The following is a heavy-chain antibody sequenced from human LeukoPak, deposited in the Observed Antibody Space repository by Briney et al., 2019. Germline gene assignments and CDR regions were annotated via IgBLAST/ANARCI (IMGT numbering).Heavy chain of an antibody. CDR2: ISSSSSTI. Sequence: GGSLRLSCAASGFTFSNYGMHWVRQAPGKGLEWVSYISSSSSTIYYADSVKGRFTISRDNAKNSLYLQMNSLRAEDTAMYYCAREFSGSNYGFPFDYWGQGTLVTVSS. CDR3: AREFSGSNYGFPFDY. V-gene: IGHV3-48*01. D-gene: IGHD1-26*01. CDR1: GFTFSNYG. J-gene: IGHJ4*02.